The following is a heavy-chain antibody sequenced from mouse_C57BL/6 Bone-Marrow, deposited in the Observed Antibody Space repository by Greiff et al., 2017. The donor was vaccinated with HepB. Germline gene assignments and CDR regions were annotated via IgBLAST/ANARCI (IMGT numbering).Heavy chain of an antibody. V-gene: IGHV2-9-1*01. D-gene: IGHD6-1*01. CDR3: ARKDFIASYAMDY. CDR2: IWTGGGT. CDR1: GFSLTSYA. Sequence: VKLMESGPGLVAPSQSLSITCTVSGFSLTSYAISWARQPPGKGLEWLGVIWTGGGTNYNSALKSRLSISKDNSKSQVFLKMNSLQTDDTARYYCARKDFIASYAMDYWGQGTSVTVSS. J-gene: IGHJ4*01.